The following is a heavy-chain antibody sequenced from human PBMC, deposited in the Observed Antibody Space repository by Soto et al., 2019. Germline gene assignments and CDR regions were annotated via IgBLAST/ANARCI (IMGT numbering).Heavy chain of an antibody. CDR2: VDHWGTN. CDR1: GGSFSDYC. Sequence: SETLSLTCTVSGGSFSDYCWSWIRQPPGKGLEWIGEVDHWGTNFFNPSLKSRVTISIDTSKNQFSLNLRSVTAADTAVYYCARGRDAAMRHKGNWFDPWGQGTLVTVSS. J-gene: IGHJ5*02. V-gene: IGHV4-34*01. CDR3: ARGRDAAMRHKGNWFDP. D-gene: IGHD6-25*01.